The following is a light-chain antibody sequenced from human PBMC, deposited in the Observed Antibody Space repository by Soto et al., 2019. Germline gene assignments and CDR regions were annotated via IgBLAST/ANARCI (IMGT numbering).Light chain of an antibody. CDR2: LKGDGTH. V-gene: IGLV4-69*01. CDR1: SGHSSYA. J-gene: IGLJ3*02. Sequence: QLVLTQSPSASASPGASVKLTCTLSSGHSSYAIAWYQQQPEKGPRYLMKLKGDGTHTKGDGIPDRFSGSSSGAERYLTISSLQSEDEADYYCQTWGTGIWVFGGGTQLTVL. CDR3: QTWGTGIWV.